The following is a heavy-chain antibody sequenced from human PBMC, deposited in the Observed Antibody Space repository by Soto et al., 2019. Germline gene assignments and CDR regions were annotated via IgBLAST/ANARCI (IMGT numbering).Heavy chain of an antibody. J-gene: IGHJ4*02. CDR2: IIPILGIA. V-gene: IGHV1-69*02. CDR1: GGTFSSYT. D-gene: IGHD6-13*01. CDR3: ARSDGSSWYVFGY. Sequence: GASVKVSCKASGGTFSSYTISWVRQAPGQGLEWMGRIIPILGIANYAQKFQGRVTITADKSTSTAYMELSSLRSEDTAVYYCARSDGSSWYVFGYWGQGTLVTVS.